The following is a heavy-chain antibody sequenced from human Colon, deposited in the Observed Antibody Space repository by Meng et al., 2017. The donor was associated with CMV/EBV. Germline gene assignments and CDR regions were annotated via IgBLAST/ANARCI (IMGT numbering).Heavy chain of an antibody. V-gene: IGHV1-2*02. Sequence: QGQLVQSGAEVRMPGASVKVSCKASGYSFTGYYIHWVRQAPGQGLEWMGWMDPTTGRTDYAQKFQGTVTMTRDTSISTAYLELSRLTSDDTAVYYCASHSSYVWGSHYWGQGTLVTVSS. J-gene: IGHJ4*02. D-gene: IGHD3-16*01. CDR3: ASHSSYVWGSHY. CDR1: GYSFTGYY. CDR2: MDPTTGRT.